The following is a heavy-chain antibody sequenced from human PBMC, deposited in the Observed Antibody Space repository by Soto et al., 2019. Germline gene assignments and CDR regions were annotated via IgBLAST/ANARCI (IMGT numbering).Heavy chain of an antibody. CDR1: GYTFTGYY. CDR3: ARDGAAAGNDDAFDI. Sequence: QVQLVQSGAEVKKPGASVKVSCKASGYTFTGYYLHWVRQAPGQGLEWMGWINPNSGGTNYAQKFQGRVTMTRDTSISTAYMELSRLRSDDTAVYYCARDGAAAGNDDAFDIWGQGTMVTVSS. J-gene: IGHJ3*02. V-gene: IGHV1-2*02. CDR2: INPNSGGT. D-gene: IGHD6-13*01.